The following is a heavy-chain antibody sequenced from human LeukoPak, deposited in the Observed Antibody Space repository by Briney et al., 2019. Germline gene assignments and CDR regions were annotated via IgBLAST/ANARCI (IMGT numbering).Heavy chain of an antibody. Sequence: PSETLSLTCTVSGGSISSSSYYWGWIRQPPGKGLEWIGSIYYSGSTYYNPAPKSRVTISVDTSKNQFSLKLSSVTAADTAVYHCARHRSGWLQSSFDYWGQGTLVTVSS. J-gene: IGHJ4*02. CDR1: GGSISSSSYY. CDR2: IYYSGST. CDR3: ARHRSGWLQSSFDY. D-gene: IGHD5-24*01. V-gene: IGHV4-39*01.